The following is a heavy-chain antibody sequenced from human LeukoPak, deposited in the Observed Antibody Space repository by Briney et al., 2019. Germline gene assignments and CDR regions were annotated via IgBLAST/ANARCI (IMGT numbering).Heavy chain of an antibody. V-gene: IGHV4-61*02. J-gene: IGHJ5*02. CDR3: ARGSRNQEPGYKPENWFDP. Sequence: PSGTLSLTCTVSGGSISSGSYYWSWIRQPAGKGLEWIGRIYTSGSTNYNPSLKSRVTISVDTSKNQFSLKLSSVTAADTAVYYCARGSRNQEPGYKPENWFDPWGQGTLVTVSS. CDR2: IYTSGST. D-gene: IGHD1-14*01. CDR1: GGSISSGSYY.